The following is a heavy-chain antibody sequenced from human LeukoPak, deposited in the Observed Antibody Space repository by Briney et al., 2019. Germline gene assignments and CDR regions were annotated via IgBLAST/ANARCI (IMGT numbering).Heavy chain of an antibody. Sequence: PGGSMRLSCASSGLTFTSYAMSWVRQAPGKGLEWVSAISGSGGSTYYADSVKGRFTISRDNSKNTLYLQMNSLRAEDTAVYYCSKLTYYYDSSGPFDYWGQGTLVTVSS. V-gene: IGHV3-23*01. CDR2: ISGSGGST. CDR3: SKLTYYYDSSGPFDY. J-gene: IGHJ4*02. CDR1: GLTFTSYA. D-gene: IGHD3-22*01.